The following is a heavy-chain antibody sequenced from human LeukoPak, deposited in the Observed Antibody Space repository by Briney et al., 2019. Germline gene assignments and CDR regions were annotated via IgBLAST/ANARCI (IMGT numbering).Heavy chain of an antibody. CDR2: ISGSGSST. Sequence: PGGSLRLSCAASGFTFSSYAMSWVRQAPGKGLEWVSAISGSGSSTYYADSVKGRFTISRDNSKNTLYLQMNSLRAEDTAVYYCALGRDYDILTGYYNPGYFDYWGQGTLVTVSS. CDR3: ALGRDYDILTGYYNPGYFDY. D-gene: IGHD3-9*01. CDR1: GFTFSSYA. V-gene: IGHV3-23*01. J-gene: IGHJ4*02.